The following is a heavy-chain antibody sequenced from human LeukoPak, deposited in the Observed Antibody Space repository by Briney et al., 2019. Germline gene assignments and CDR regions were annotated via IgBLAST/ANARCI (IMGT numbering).Heavy chain of an antibody. Sequence: GGSLRLSCAASGFTFSSYAMIWVRQAPGKGLEWVSAISGSGGSTYYADSVKGRFTISRDNSKTTLYLQMNSLRAEDTAVYYCAKSIVVAAPIYYFDYWGQGTLVTVSS. CDR1: GFTFSSYA. V-gene: IGHV3-23*01. CDR3: AKSIVVAAPIYYFDY. CDR2: ISGSGGST. J-gene: IGHJ4*02. D-gene: IGHD2-15*01.